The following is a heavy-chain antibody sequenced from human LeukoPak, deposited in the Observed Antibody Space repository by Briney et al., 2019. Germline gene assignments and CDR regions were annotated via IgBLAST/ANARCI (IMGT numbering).Heavy chain of an antibody. V-gene: IGHV4-59*01. CDR2: IYYTGST. J-gene: IGHJ4*02. CDR3: ARGAFDSGSYQYFFDY. CDR1: GSSISSYY. Sequence: SETLSLTCTVSGSSISSYYWSWIRQPPGKGLEWIGYIYYTGSTDYNPSLKSRVTISLDTSKHQFSLRLTSVTAADTAMYYCARGAFDSGSYQYFFDYWGQGTLVTVSS. D-gene: IGHD3-10*01.